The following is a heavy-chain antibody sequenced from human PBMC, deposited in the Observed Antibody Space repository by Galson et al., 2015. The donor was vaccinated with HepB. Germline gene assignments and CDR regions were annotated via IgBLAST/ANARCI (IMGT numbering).Heavy chain of an antibody. D-gene: IGHD3-10*01. CDR3: ASLAQDYYGSGSYPLF. Sequence: SETLSLTCTVSGGSISSSSYYWGWIRQPPGKGLEWIGSIYYSGSTYYNPSLKSRVTISVDTSKNQFSLKLSSVTAADTAVYYCASLAQDYYGSGSYPLFWGQGTLVTVSS. J-gene: IGHJ4*02. CDR1: GGSISSSSYY. V-gene: IGHV4-39*01. CDR2: IYYSGST.